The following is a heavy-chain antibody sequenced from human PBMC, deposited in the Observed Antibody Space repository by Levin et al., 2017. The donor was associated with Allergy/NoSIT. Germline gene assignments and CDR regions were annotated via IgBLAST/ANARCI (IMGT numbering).Heavy chain of an antibody. CDR3: AKEGVVTSYYYYGMDV. J-gene: IGHJ6*02. Sequence: GGSLRLSCAASGFTFSSYGMHWVRQAPGKGLEWVAVISYDGSNKYYADSVKGRFTISRDNSKNTLYLQMNSLRAEDTAVYYCAKEGVVTSYYYYGMDVWGQGTTVTVSS. D-gene: IGHD3-3*01. CDR1: GFTFSSYG. CDR2: ISYDGSNK. V-gene: IGHV3-30*18.